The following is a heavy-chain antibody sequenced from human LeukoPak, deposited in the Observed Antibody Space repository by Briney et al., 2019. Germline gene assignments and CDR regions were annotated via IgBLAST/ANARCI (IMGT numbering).Heavy chain of an antibody. J-gene: IGHJ4*02. V-gene: IGHV1-2*02. D-gene: IGHD6-13*01. Sequence: ASVKVSCKASGYTFTGYYMHWVRQAPGQGLEWMGWINPNSGGTNYAQKFQGRVTMTRDTSISTAYMELSRLRSDDTAVYYCASPELMVAAGKGNLPLDYWGQGTLVTVSS. CDR2: INPNSGGT. CDR3: ASPELMVAAGKGNLPLDY. CDR1: GYTFTGYY.